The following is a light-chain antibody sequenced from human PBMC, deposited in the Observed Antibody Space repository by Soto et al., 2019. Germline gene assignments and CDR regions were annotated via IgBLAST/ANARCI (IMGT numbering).Light chain of an antibody. CDR2: AAS. V-gene: IGKV3-15*01. Sequence: EIVMTQSPATLSVSPGERATLSCRASQSVSGNLAWYQQKPGQAPRLLLYAASTRATGIPARFSGSGSGTEVTPTIISLHSEDFAVYYGQQYNSWPPITFGPGTKVDIK. CDR3: QQYNSWPPIT. J-gene: IGKJ3*01. CDR1: QSVSGN.